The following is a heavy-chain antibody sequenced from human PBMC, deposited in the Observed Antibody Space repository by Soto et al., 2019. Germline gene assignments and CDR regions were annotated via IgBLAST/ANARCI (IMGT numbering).Heavy chain of an antibody. J-gene: IGHJ5*02. CDR1: GFTFGTTD. CDR3: VKNSGWFNT. CDR2: IDGSGGIT. V-gene: IGHV3-23*01. Sequence: QLLQSGGGLVQPGGSLTLSCAASGFTFGTTDMSWVRQAPGEGLEGVSTIDGSGGITYYADSVKGRFTISRDNSRNTAYLKMNSLTGDDTALYYCVKNSGWFNTWGQGALVTVSS. D-gene: IGHD3-10*01.